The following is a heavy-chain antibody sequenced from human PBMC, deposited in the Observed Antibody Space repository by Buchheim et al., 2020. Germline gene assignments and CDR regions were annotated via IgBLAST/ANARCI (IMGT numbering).Heavy chain of an antibody. D-gene: IGHD1-1*01. V-gene: IGHV3-74*01. CDR1: GFTFSDLW. CDR2: INSDGSST. J-gene: IGHJ4*02. CDR3: ARDPLLNGGTLDY. Sequence: EVQLVESGGGLVQPGGSLRLSCAASGFTFSDLWMHWVRQTPGKGLMWVSRINSDGSSTIYGESVKGRFTVSRDNAKNTLDLQMNSLRAEDTGVYYCARDPLLNGGTLDYWGQGT.